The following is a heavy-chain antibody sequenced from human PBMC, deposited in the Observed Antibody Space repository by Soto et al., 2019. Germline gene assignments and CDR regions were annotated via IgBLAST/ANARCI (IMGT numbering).Heavy chain of an antibody. D-gene: IGHD4-4*01. Sequence: QVQLVQSGAEVKKPGASVKVSCKASGYTFTSYYMHWVRLAPGQGLEWMGIINPDGGGTSYAQQFQGRVIMTRDTSTSTVYMEMSSLRSEDTAVYYCAVGGNYLSMDVGGQGTTVTVSS. V-gene: IGHV1-46*01. CDR3: AVGGNYLSMDV. CDR1: GYTFTSYY. J-gene: IGHJ6*02. CDR2: INPDGGGT.